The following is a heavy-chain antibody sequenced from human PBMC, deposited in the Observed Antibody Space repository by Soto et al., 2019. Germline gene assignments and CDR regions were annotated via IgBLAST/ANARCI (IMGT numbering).Heavy chain of an antibody. CDR1: GYTFTGYY. CDR2: INPNSGGT. Sequence: RASVKVSCKASGYTFTGYYMHWVRQAPGQGLEWMGWINPNSGGTNYAQKFQGWVTMTRDTSISTAYMELSRLRSDDTAVYYCARGYCSSTSPIGCGMDVWGQGTTVTVSS. V-gene: IGHV1-2*04. J-gene: IGHJ6*02. D-gene: IGHD2-2*01. CDR3: ARGYCSSTSPIGCGMDV.